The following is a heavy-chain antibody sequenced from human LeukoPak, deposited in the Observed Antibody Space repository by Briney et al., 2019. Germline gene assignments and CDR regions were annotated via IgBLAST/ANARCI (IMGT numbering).Heavy chain of an antibody. V-gene: IGHV4-39*07. CDR1: GGSISSSSYY. D-gene: IGHD6-6*01. CDR2: IYYSGST. CDR3: ARVSSSGRNFDY. J-gene: IGHJ4*02. Sequence: KPSETLSLTCTVSGGSISSSSYYWGWIRQPPGKRLEWIGSIYYSGSTYYNPSLKSRVTISVDTSKNQFSLKLSSVTAADTAVYYCARVSSSGRNFDYWGQGTLVTVSS.